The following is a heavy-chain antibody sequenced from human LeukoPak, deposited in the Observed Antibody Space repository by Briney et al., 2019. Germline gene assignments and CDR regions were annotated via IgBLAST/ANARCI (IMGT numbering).Heavy chain of an antibody. Sequence: QPGGSLRLSCAASGFTFSSYWMHWVRQAPGKGLVWVSRINSDGSSTSYADSVKGRFTISRDNAKNTLYLQMNSLRAEDTAAYYCARGASDYDFWSGANWFDPWGQGTLVTVSS. D-gene: IGHD3-3*01. CDR1: GFTFSSYW. CDR3: ARGASDYDFWSGANWFDP. J-gene: IGHJ5*02. V-gene: IGHV3-74*01. CDR2: INSDGSST.